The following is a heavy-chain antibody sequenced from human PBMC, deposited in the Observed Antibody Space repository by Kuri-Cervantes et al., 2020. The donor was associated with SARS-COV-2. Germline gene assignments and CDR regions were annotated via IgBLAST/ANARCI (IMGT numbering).Heavy chain of an antibody. CDR1: GFTFSSYA. Sequence: GGSLRLSCAASGFTFSSYAMHWVRQAPGKGLEWVAVISYDGSNKYYADSVKGRFTISRDNSKNTLYLQMNSPRAEDTAVYYCARAGNVLMVYAIAYYMDVWGKGTTVTVSS. CDR3: ARAGNVLMVYAIAYYMDV. CDR2: ISYDGSNK. D-gene: IGHD2-8*01. V-gene: IGHV3-30*04. J-gene: IGHJ6*03.